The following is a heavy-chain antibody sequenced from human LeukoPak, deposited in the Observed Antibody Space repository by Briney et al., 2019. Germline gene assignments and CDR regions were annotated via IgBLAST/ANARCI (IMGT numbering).Heavy chain of an antibody. CDR2: IHYDGTNE. J-gene: IGHJ5*02. CDR3: VNSGFDP. D-gene: IGHD3-10*01. CDR1: GFTFSSYG. Sequence: GGSLRLSCAASGFTFSSYGMHWVRQAPVKGLEWVAFIHYDGTNEYYADSVKGRFTISRDNFKNTLSLQMNGLRVEDTALYYCVNSGFDPWGQGTLVTVSS. V-gene: IGHV3-30*02.